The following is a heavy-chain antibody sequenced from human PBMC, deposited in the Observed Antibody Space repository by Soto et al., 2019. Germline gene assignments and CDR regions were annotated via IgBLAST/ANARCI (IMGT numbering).Heavy chain of an antibody. D-gene: IGHD4-4*01. Sequence: PSETLSLTCSVSGGSISSGYYYWSWIRQPPGKGLEWIGNIYYSGNTYYNPSLKSRLIISIDTSKNQFSLKVGSVTAADTAVYYCARVPHDYSNYGLLGGGLKRIYYYYGMDVWGQGTTVTVSS. CDR3: ARVPHDYSNYGLLGGGLKRIYYYYGMDV. V-gene: IGHV4-30-4*01. CDR2: IYYSGNT. J-gene: IGHJ6*02. CDR1: GGSISSGYYY.